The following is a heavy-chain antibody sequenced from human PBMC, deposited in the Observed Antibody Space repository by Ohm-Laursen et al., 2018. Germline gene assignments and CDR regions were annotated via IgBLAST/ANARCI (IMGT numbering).Heavy chain of an antibody. D-gene: IGHD7-27*01. CDR1: GYTFTSYG. V-gene: IGHV1-18*01. Sequence: SVKVSCKASGYTFTSYGISWVRLAPGQGLEWMGWISAYNGNADFAQKFQGRLTMTTDTSTSTAYMELRSLTSDDTAVYYCARVPNWGSRYFDYWGQGTLVTVSS. J-gene: IGHJ4*02. CDR3: ARVPNWGSRYFDY. CDR2: ISAYNGNA.